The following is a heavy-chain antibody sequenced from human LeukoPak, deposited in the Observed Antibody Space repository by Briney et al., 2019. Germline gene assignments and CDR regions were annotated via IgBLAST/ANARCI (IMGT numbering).Heavy chain of an antibody. Sequence: GGSLRLSCAASGFSFSSYSMNWVRRAPGKGLEWVSSISSSSSFIYYADSVKGRFTISRDNAKNSLYLQMNSLRAEGTAVYYCAREGTTVTARAYFDYWGQGTLVTVSS. CDR2: ISSSSSFI. J-gene: IGHJ4*02. D-gene: IGHD4-17*01. V-gene: IGHV3-21*01. CDR3: AREGTTVTARAYFDY. CDR1: GFSFSSYS.